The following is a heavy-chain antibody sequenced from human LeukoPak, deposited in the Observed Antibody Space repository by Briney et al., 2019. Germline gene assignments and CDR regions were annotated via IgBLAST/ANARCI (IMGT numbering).Heavy chain of an antibody. D-gene: IGHD3-22*01. J-gene: IGHJ2*01. CDR1: GGSFSGYY. Sequence: PSETLSLTCAVYGGSFSGYYWSWIRQHPGKGLEWIGYIYYSGSTYYNPSLKSRVTISVDTSKNQFSLKLSSVTAADTAVYYCAVDSSGYLWYFDLWGRGTLVTVSS. V-gene: IGHV4-31*11. CDR3: AVDSSGYLWYFDL. CDR2: IYYSGST.